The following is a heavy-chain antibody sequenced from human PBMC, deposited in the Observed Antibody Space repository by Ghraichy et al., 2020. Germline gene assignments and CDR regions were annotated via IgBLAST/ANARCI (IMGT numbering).Heavy chain of an antibody. D-gene: IGHD3-3*01. CDR1: GYTFTSYG. V-gene: IGHV1-18*04. Sequence: ASVKVSCKASGYTFTSYGISWVRQAPGQGLEWMGWISAYNGNTNYAQKLQGRVTMTTDTSTSTAYMELRSLRSDDTAVYYCARDRPSSRSLPLPFDYWGQGTLVTVSS. CDR2: ISAYNGNT. J-gene: IGHJ4*02. CDR3: ARDRPSSRSLPLPFDY.